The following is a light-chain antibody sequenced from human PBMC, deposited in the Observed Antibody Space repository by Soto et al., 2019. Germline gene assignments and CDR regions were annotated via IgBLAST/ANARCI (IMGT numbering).Light chain of an antibody. J-gene: IGKJ2*03. CDR3: QQYTTYYS. Sequence: DIQMTQSPSTLSASVGDRVTITCRASQSISNWLAWYQQKPGKAPELLIYKASRLQSGVPSRFSRSGSGTEFTLTITSLQPDDSATYYCQQYTTYYSFGQGTKLEL. CDR2: KAS. V-gene: IGKV1-5*03. CDR1: QSISNW.